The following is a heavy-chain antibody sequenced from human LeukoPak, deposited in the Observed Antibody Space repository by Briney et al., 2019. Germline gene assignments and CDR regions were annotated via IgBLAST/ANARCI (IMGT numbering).Heavy chain of an antibody. CDR1: GGSISSYY. Sequence: SETLSLTCTVSGGSISSYYWSWIRQPPGKGLEWIGYIYYRGSTNYNPSLRSRVTISVDTSKDQFSLKLSSVTAADTAVYYCATETGTGSSGYLDYWGQGTLVTVSS. CDR2: IYYRGST. J-gene: IGHJ4*02. V-gene: IGHV4-59*08. CDR3: ATETGTGSSGYLDY. D-gene: IGHD3-22*01.